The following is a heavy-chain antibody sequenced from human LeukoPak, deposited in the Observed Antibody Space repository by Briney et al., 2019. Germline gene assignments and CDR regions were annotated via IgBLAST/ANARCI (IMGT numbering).Heavy chain of an antibody. CDR3: ARDANPYRYFDWFSP. J-gene: IGHJ5*02. V-gene: IGHV3-30-3*01. CDR1: GFTFSSYA. D-gene: IGHD3-9*01. Sequence: GGSLRLSCAASGFTFSSYAMHWVRQAPGKGLEWVAVISYDGSNKYYADSVKGRFTISRDNSKNTLYLQMNSLRAEDTAVYYCARDANPYRYFDWFSPWGQGTLVTVSS. CDR2: ISYDGSNK.